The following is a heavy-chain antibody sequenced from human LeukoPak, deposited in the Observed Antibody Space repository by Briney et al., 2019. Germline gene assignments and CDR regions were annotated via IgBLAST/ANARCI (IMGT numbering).Heavy chain of an antibody. J-gene: IGHJ4*02. CDR1: GFTFSSYS. Sequence: GGSLRLSCAASGFTFSSYSMNWVRQAPGKGLEWDSSISSSSSYIYYADSVKGRFTISRDNAKNSLYLQMNSLRAEDTAVYYCARDRGYSYGHDYWGQGTLVTVSS. D-gene: IGHD5-18*01. V-gene: IGHV3-21*01. CDR2: ISSSSSYI. CDR3: ARDRGYSYGHDY.